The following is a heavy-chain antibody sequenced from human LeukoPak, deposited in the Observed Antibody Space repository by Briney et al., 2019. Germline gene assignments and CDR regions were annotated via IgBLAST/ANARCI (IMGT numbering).Heavy chain of an antibody. V-gene: IGHV1-18*01. CDR3: ARGGHVRVYDSSAYYGHE. J-gene: IGHJ4*02. D-gene: IGHD3-22*01. Sequence: ASVKVSCKASGYTFTSYGISWVRQAPGQGLEWMGWISAYNGNTNYAQKLQGRVTMTTDTSTSTAYMELRSLRSEDTAVYYCARGGHVRVYDSSAYYGHEWGQGTLVTVSS. CDR2: ISAYNGNT. CDR1: GYTFTSYG.